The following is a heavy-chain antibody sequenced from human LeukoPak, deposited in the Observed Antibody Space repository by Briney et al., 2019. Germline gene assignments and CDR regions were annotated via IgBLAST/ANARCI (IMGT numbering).Heavy chain of an antibody. V-gene: IGHV3-30*02. D-gene: IGHD6-19*01. Sequence: GGSLRLSCAASGFTFSSYGMYWVRQAPGKGLEWVAFIRYDGSNTSYADSVKGRFTISRDNSKNTLYLQMNSLRAEDTAVYYCAKTLPIAVAGSEYFQHWGQGTLVTVSS. J-gene: IGHJ1*01. CDR3: AKTLPIAVAGSEYFQH. CDR2: IRYDGSNT. CDR1: GFTFSSYG.